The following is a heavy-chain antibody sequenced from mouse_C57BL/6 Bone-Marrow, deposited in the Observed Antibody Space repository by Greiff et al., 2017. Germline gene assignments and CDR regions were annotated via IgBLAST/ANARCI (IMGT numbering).Heavy chain of an antibody. V-gene: IGHV10-1*01. CDR2: IRSKSNNYAT. CDR3: VSQGYWWFAY. Sequence: DVQLVESGGGLVQPKGSLKLSCAASGFSFNTYAMNWVRQAPGKGLEWVARIRSKSNNYATYYADSVKDRFTISRDDSESMLYLQMNNLKTEDTAMYYCVSQGYWWFAYWGQGTLVTVSA. CDR1: GFSFNTYA. J-gene: IGHJ3*01. D-gene: IGHD4-1*01.